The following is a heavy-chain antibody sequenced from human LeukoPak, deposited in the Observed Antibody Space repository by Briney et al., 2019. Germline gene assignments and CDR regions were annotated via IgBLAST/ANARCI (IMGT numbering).Heavy chain of an antibody. D-gene: IGHD3-22*01. J-gene: IGHJ4*02. CDR3: ARETGTTTYYYDSSGYYLDY. Sequence: GSSVKVSCKASGGTFTNSAISWVRQAPGQGLEWMGGINPIFRTANYAQQFQDRVTIIADESTSTAYMELSSLRSEDTAVYYCARETGTTTYYYDSSGYYLDYWGQGTLVTVSS. V-gene: IGHV1-69*01. CDR1: GGTFTNSA. CDR2: INPIFRTA.